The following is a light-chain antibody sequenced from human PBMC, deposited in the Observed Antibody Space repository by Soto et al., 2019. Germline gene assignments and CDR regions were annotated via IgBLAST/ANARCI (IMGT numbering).Light chain of an antibody. CDR1: TGAVTSGYY. J-gene: IGLJ3*02. CDR3: LLFYGGAWE. V-gene: IGLV7-43*01. Sequence: QAVVTQEPSLTVSPGGTVTLTCASNTGAVTSGYYPIWLQQKPGQAPRALIYSAINKHSWTPARFSGSLLGGKAALTLSDVQPEDEAEYYCLLFYGGAWEFGGGTKVTVL. CDR2: SAI.